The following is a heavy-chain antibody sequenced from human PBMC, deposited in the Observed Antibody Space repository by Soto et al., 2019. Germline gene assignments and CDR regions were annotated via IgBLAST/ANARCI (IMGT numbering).Heavy chain of an antibody. CDR1: EGTFNSYA. Sequence: QAQVVQSGAAVRKPGSSVKLSCKASEGTFNSYAIAWVRQAPGQGLEWMGGIIPDYNTLNYAQKFQDRVTITADDSTNTGYMELSSLRPDDTAVYFCASGASRWYPYFFDSWAQGTLVTVSS. CDR2: IIPDYNTL. CDR3: ASGASRWYPYFFDS. V-gene: IGHV1-69*01. J-gene: IGHJ4*02. D-gene: IGHD6-13*01.